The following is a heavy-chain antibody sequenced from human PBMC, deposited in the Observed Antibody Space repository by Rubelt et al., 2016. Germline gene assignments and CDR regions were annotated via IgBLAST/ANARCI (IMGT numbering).Heavy chain of an antibody. CDR1: DGSISSSSYY. J-gene: IGHJ5*02. CDR2: IYYSGST. Sequence: GPGLVKPSETLSLTCTVSDGSISSSSYYWGWIRQPPGKGLEWIGSIYYSGSTYYNPSLKSRVTISVDTSKNQFSLKLSSVTAADTAVYYCARQKPFLEWLPNPNWFDPWGQGTLVTVSS. D-gene: IGHD3-3*01. V-gene: IGHV4-39*01. CDR3: ARQKPFLEWLPNPNWFDP.